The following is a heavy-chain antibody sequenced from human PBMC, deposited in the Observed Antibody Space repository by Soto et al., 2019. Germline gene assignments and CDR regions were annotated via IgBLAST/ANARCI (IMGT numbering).Heavy chain of an antibody. V-gene: IGHV4-59*08. CDR1: GGSISSYY. CDR2: IYYSGST. J-gene: IGHJ4*02. Sequence: SETLSLTCTVSGGSISSYYWSWIRQPPGKGLEWIGYIYYSGSTNYNPSLKSRVTISVDTSKNQFSLKLSSVTAADTAVYYCARLRDYCSGGSCYPGIFDYWGQGTLVTVSS. D-gene: IGHD2-15*01. CDR3: ARLRDYCSGGSCYPGIFDY.